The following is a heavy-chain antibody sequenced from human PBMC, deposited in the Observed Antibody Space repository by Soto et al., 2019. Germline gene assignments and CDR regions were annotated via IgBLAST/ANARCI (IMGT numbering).Heavy chain of an antibody. CDR2: ISGSGIST. Sequence: EGQLLETGVGVVQPGGSLRLSCAASGFTFSSYAMTWVRQAPGKGLEWVSSISGSGISTYYADSVKGRFTISRDNSKNTLYLQMNSLRAEDAAVYYCAKSAGSNAYYPNDYWGQGALVTVSS. D-gene: IGHD3-16*01. CDR3: AKSAGSNAYYPNDY. J-gene: IGHJ4*02. CDR1: GFTFSSYA. V-gene: IGHV3-23*01.